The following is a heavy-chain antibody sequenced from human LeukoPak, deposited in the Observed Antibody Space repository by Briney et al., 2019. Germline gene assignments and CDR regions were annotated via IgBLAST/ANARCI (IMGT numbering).Heavy chain of an antibody. J-gene: IGHJ3*02. CDR1: GFTFSSYG. Sequence: PGGSLRLSCAASGFTFSSYGMHWVRQAPGKGLEGVAFIRYDGSNKYYADSVKGRFTISRDNSKNTLYLQMNSLRAEDTAVYYCAKQRVVVPAAIRDAFDIWGQGTMVTVSS. D-gene: IGHD2-2*02. CDR3: AKQRVVVPAAIRDAFDI. CDR2: IRYDGSNK. V-gene: IGHV3-30*02.